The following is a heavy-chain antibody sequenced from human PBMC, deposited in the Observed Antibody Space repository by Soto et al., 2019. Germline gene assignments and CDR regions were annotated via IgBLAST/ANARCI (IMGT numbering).Heavy chain of an antibody. D-gene: IGHD3-10*01. Sequence: SETLSLTCTFSGGSLLSISNHYCSWIRQPPGKGLEWIGYISYSGSTSYNPSLKSRLIISVDTSQNQVSLKLASVTAADTAVYYCLTQGFGPLHGLVDVWGQGTTVTVSS. CDR1: GGSLLSISNHY. J-gene: IGHJ6*02. CDR3: LTQGFGPLHGLVDV. V-gene: IGHV4-59*08. CDR2: ISYSGST.